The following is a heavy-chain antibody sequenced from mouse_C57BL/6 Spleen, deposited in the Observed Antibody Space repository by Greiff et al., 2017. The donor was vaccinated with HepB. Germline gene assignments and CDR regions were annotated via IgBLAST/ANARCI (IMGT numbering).Heavy chain of an antibody. D-gene: IGHD3-1*01. CDR1: GYTFTEYT. J-gene: IGHJ4*01. V-gene: IGHV1-62-2*01. CDR2: FYPGSGSI. CDR3: GEHGGGRTYAMDY. Sequence: QVQLKQSGAELVKPGASVKLSCTASGYTFTEYTIHWVKQRSGQGLEWIGWFYPGSGSIKYNENFKDKATLTVDKSSSTVYMVHSRLTSDDSAVYCCGEHGGGRTYAMDYWGQGTSVTVSS.